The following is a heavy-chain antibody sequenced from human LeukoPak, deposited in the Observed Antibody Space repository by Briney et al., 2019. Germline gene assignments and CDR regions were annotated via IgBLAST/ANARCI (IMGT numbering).Heavy chain of an antibody. D-gene: IGHD6-13*01. V-gene: IGHV3-21*01. CDR2: ISSSSSYI. CDR1: GFTFSSYS. Sequence: GGSLRLSCAASGFTFSSYSMNWVRQAPGKGLEWVSSISSSSSYIYYADSVKGRFTTSRDNAKNSLYLQMNSLRAEDTAVYYCARDSLAAAGNFDYWGQGTLVTVSS. J-gene: IGHJ4*02. CDR3: ARDSLAAAGNFDY.